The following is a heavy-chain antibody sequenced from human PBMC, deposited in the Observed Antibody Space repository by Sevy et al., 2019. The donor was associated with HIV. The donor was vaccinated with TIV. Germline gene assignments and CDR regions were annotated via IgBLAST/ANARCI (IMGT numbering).Heavy chain of an antibody. CDR3: ARESRWFFFHFDY. CDR2: TYYKSKWYN. J-gene: IGHJ4*02. Sequence: KQSQTLSLTCAISGDSVSTYSAAWNWIRQSPSRGLEWPGRTYYKSKWYNDYALSVKSRISINPDTPKNQISLQLNSVNPEDTAVYYCARESRWFFFHFDYWGQGTLVTVSS. D-gene: IGHD3-10*01. V-gene: IGHV6-1*01. CDR1: GDSVSTYSAA.